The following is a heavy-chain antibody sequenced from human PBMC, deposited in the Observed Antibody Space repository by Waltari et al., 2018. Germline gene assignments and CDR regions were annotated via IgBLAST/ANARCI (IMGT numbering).Heavy chain of an antibody. CDR3: AKPIAVAGTNY. J-gene: IGHJ4*02. D-gene: IGHD6-19*01. Sequence: EVQQWESGGGLVQHAGSLRLSWAASGFTFSSCAMSWVRQARGKGLEWVSAISGSGGSTYYADSVEGRFTISRDNSKNTLYLQMNSLRAEDTAVYYCAKPIAVAGTNYWGQGTLVTVSS. V-gene: IGHV3-23*01. CDR1: GFTFSSCA. CDR2: ISGSGGST.